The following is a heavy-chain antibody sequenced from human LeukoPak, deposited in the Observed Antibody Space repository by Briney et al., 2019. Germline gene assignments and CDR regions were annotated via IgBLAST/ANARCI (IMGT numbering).Heavy chain of an antibody. CDR1: GGSISSYY. D-gene: IGHD3-22*01. Sequence: SETLSLTCTVSGGSISSYYWSWLRQHPGKGLEWIAYIYHSGNTNYNPSLKSRVIISVDTSKNQFSLRLSSVTAADTAVYYCARDPLDSKSWASRAFDIWGQGTMVTVSS. CDR2: IYHSGNT. V-gene: IGHV4-59*12. CDR3: ARDPLDSKSWASRAFDI. J-gene: IGHJ3*02.